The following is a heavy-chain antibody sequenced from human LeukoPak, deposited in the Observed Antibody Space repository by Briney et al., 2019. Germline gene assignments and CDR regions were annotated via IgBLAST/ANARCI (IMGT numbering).Heavy chain of an antibody. Sequence: SETLSLTCTVSGGSISSYDWSWIRQPPGKGLEWIGYIYYSGSTNYNPSLKSRVTISVDTSKNQFSLKLSSVTAADTAVYYCARVTGKGYYFDYWGQGTLVTVSS. CDR1: GGSISSYD. J-gene: IGHJ4*02. V-gene: IGHV4-59*01. CDR3: ARVTGKGYYFDY. D-gene: IGHD1-20*01. CDR2: IYYSGST.